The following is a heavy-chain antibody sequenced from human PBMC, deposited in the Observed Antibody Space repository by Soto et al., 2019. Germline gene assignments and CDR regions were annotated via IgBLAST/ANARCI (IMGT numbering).Heavy chain of an antibody. D-gene: IGHD3-3*01. CDR1: GYTFTSYG. Sequence: ASVKVSCKASGYTFTSYGISWVRQAPGQGLEWMGWISAYNGNTNYAQKLQGRVTMTTDTSTSTAYMELRSLRSDDTAVYYCARGGHYDFWSGYYTPRSDYYYYGMDVWGQGTTVTSP. CDR3: ARGGHYDFWSGYYTPRSDYYYYGMDV. V-gene: IGHV1-18*01. CDR2: ISAYNGNT. J-gene: IGHJ6*02.